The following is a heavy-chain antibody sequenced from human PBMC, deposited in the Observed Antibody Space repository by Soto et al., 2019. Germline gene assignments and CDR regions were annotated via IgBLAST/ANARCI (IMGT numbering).Heavy chain of an antibody. D-gene: IGHD3-3*01. Sequence: ASVKVSCKASGYTFTSYGISWVRQAPGQGLEWMGWISAYNGNTNYAQKLQGRVTMTTDTSTSTAYMELRSLRSDDTAVYYWASDHLEDFWSGSAWGQGTLVTVSS. CDR1: GYTFTSYG. J-gene: IGHJ5*02. CDR2: ISAYNGNT. V-gene: IGHV1-18*04. CDR3: ASDHLEDFWSGSA.